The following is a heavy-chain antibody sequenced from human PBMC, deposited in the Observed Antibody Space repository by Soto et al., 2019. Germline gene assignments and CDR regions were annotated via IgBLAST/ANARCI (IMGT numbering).Heavy chain of an antibody. J-gene: IGHJ4*02. Sequence: PSETLSLTCAVYGGSFSGYYWSWIRQPPGKGLEWIGEINHSGSTNYNPSLKSRVTISVDTSKNQFSLKLSSVTAADTAVYYCARGGEAITMVRGAPRTSPSPEMTCKNDYWGQGTLVTVSS. V-gene: IGHV4-34*01. CDR1: GGSFSGYY. CDR3: ARGGEAITMVRGAPRTSPSPEMTCKNDY. D-gene: IGHD3-10*01. CDR2: INHSGST.